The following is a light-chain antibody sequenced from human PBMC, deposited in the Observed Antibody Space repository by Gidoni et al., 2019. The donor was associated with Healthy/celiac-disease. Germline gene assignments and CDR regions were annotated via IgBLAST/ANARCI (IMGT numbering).Light chain of an antibody. CDR1: QSISSY. J-gene: IGKJ1*01. CDR2: AAS. Sequence: IQMTQSPSSLSASVGDRVTITCRASQSISSYLNWYQQKPGKAPKLLIYAASSLQSGVPSRFSGSGSGTEFTLTISSLQPEDFATDYCQQSYSTLSWTFGQGTKVEIK. V-gene: IGKV1-39*01. CDR3: QQSYSTLSWT.